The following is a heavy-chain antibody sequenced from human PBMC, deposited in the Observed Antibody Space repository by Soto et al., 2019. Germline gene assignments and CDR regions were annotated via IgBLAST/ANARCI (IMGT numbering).Heavy chain of an antibody. CDR3: ARFDRSIAARLGAFDI. J-gene: IGHJ3*02. CDR2: INHSGST. CDR1: GGSFSGYY. V-gene: IGHV4-34*01. D-gene: IGHD6-6*01. Sequence: PSETLSLTCAVYGGSFSGYYWSWIRQPPGEGLEWIGEINHSGSTNYNPSLKSRVTISVDTSKNQFSLKLSSVTAADTAVYYCARFDRSIAARLGAFDIWGQGTMVTVSS.